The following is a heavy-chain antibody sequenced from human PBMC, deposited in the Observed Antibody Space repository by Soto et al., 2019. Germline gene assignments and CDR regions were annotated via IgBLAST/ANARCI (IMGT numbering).Heavy chain of an antibody. Sequence: ASVKVSCKASGYTFTSYGISWVRQAPGQGLELMGWISPYNGNANYAQKFQGRVTMTTDPSTSTAYMELSSLRSDDTAVYFCARDLRSGNYPVRNWVDPWGQGTLVTVSS. CDR2: ISPYNGNA. CDR1: GYTFTSYG. D-gene: IGHD1-26*01. J-gene: IGHJ5*02. CDR3: ARDLRSGNYPVRNWVDP. V-gene: IGHV1-18*04.